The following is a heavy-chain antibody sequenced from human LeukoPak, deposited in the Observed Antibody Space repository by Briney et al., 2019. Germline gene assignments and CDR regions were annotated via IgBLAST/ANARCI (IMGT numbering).Heavy chain of an antibody. CDR2: IRSKANSYAT. V-gene: IGHV3-73*01. CDR3: TRYHCSSTSCYPFGDY. Sequence: GGSLKLSCAASEFTFSGSAMHWVRQASGKGLEWVGRIRSKANSYATAYAASVKGRFTISGDDSKNTAYLQMNSLKTEDTAVYYCTRYHCSSTSCYPFGDYWGQGTLVTVSS. CDR1: EFTFSGSA. D-gene: IGHD2-2*01. J-gene: IGHJ4*02.